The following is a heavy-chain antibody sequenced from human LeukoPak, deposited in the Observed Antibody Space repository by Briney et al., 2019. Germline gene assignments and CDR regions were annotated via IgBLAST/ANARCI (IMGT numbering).Heavy chain of an antibody. J-gene: IGHJ4*02. CDR3: ARGRGIADYNYFDY. CDR1: GYTFTSCD. Sequence: ASVKVSCKASGYTFTSCDINWVRQATGQGLEWMGWMNPNSGNTGYAQKFQGRVTMTRNTSISTAYMELSSLRSEDTAVYYCARGRGIADYNYFDYWGQGTLVTVSS. CDR2: MNPNSGNT. D-gene: IGHD6-13*01. V-gene: IGHV1-8*01.